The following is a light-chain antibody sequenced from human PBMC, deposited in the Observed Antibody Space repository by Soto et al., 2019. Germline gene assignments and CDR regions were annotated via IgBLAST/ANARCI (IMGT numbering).Light chain of an antibody. CDR1: SSDVGSYNL. V-gene: IGLV2-23*02. Sequence: QSALTQPASVSGSPGQSITISCSGTSSDVGSYNLVSWYQQHPGKAPQLMIYEASKRPSGVSDRFSGSKSGNTASLTISGLQAEDEADYYCCSYAGSNNFVFGGGTKLTVL. CDR2: EAS. J-gene: IGLJ2*01. CDR3: CSYAGSNNFV.